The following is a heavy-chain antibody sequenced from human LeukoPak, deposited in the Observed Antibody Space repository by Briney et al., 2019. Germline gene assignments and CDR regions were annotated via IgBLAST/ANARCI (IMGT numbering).Heavy chain of an antibody. D-gene: IGHD6-13*01. J-gene: IGHJ4*02. CDR2: ISYDGSNK. Sequence: GGSLRLSCAASGFTFSSYGMHWVRQAPGKGLEWVAVISYDGSNKYYADSVKGRFTISRDNSKNTLYLQMNSLRAEDTAVYYCAKLYSSSSRGGYYWGQGTLVTVSS. CDR3: AKLYSSSSRGGYY. V-gene: IGHV3-30*18. CDR1: GFTFSSYG.